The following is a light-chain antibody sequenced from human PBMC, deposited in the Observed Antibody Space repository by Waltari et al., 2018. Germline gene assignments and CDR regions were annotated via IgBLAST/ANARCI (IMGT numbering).Light chain of an antibody. J-gene: IGLJ1*01. CDR2: SHD. Sequence: QSVLTQPPSASGTPGQRVTISCSGSSSNIGSNALNWSQHLPGTAPTLLIYSHDQRPSGVPDRFSGSKSGTSASLAISGLQSEDEADYYCGAWDDRLNVYVFGTGTRVTVL. CDR1: SSNIGSNA. CDR3: GAWDDRLNVYV. V-gene: IGLV1-44*01.